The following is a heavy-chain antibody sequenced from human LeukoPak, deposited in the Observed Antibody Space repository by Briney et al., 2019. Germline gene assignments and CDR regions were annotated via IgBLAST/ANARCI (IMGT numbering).Heavy chain of an antibody. J-gene: IGHJ4*02. CDR2: IYYTGST. CDR3: ARERWEGGSFVMGFDY. CDR1: GGSIRSHY. V-gene: IGHV4-59*11. D-gene: IGHD1-26*01. Sequence: SETLSLTCSVSGGSIRSHYWNWLRQPPGKGLEWLGHIYYTGSTYYNPSLKSRVTISVDTSKNQFSLRLSSVTAADTAVYYCARERWEGGSFVMGFDYWGQGALVTVSS.